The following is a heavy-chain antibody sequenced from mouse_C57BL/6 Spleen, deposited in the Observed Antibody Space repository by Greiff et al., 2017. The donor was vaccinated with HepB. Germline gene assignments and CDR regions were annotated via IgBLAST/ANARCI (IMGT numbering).Heavy chain of an antibody. J-gene: IGHJ1*03. CDR1: GFTFSDAW. D-gene: IGHD1-1*01. CDR2: IRNKANNHAT. CDR3: ARTYYGSVSYWYFDV. Sequence: EVQVVESGGGLVQPGGSMKLSCAASGFTFSDAWMDWVRQSPEKGLEWVAEIRNKANNHATYYAESVKGRFTITRDDSKSSVYLQMNSLRAEDTGIYYCARTYYGSVSYWYFDVWGTGTTVTVSS. V-gene: IGHV6-6*01.